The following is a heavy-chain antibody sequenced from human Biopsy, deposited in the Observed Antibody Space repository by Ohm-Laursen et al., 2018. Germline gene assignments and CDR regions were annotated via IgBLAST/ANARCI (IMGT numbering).Heavy chain of an antibody. Sequence: ASVKVSCNASGNTFATYHIHWARQAPGQGLEWMGVISPSGATTSFSQKFQGRITMTRDTSTGTVYMDLNSLGSEDTAVYYCARAGVGSDGTDSYYYGMDVWGPGTTVTVSS. V-gene: IGHV1-46*01. CDR2: ISPSGATT. D-gene: IGHD5-24*01. J-gene: IGHJ6*02. CDR1: GNTFATYH. CDR3: ARAGVGSDGTDSYYYGMDV.